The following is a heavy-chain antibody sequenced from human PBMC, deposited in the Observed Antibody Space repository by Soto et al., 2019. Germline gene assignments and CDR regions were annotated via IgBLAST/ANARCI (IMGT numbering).Heavy chain of an antibody. J-gene: IGHJ6*02. D-gene: IGHD2-2*02. Sequence: PGGSLRLSCAASGFTFSSYGMHWVRQAPGKGLEWVAVIWYDGSNKYYADSVKGRFTISRDNSKNTLYLQMNSLRAEDTAVYYCARAGEDIVVVPAAIQLSYYYYGMDVWGQGTTVTVSS. V-gene: IGHV3-33*01. CDR3: ARAGEDIVVVPAAIQLSYYYYGMDV. CDR2: IWYDGSNK. CDR1: GFTFSSYG.